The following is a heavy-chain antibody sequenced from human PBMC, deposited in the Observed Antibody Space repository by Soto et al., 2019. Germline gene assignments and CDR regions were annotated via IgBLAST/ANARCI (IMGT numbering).Heavy chain of an antibody. CDR3: ARVKAQILSSGWYGGDDI. D-gene: IGHD6-19*01. J-gene: IGHJ3*02. CDR1: GFTFSTYS. CDR2: ISDSGHST. V-gene: IGHV3-23*01. Sequence: EVQLLESGGGLVQPGGSLRLSCAASGFTFSTYSMTWVRQAPGKGLEWVSTISDSGHSTHYADSVRGWFAISRDNSKNTLFRQMNSLRAEDTAVYYCARVKAQILSSGWYGGDDIWGHGTMVTVSS.